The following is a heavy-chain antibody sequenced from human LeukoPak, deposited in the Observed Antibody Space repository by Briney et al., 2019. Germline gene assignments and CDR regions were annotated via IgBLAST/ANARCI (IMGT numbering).Heavy chain of an antibody. CDR3: ARHSLIGTTPFDY. CDR1: GYTFISYY. D-gene: IGHD1-20*01. J-gene: IGHJ4*02. Sequence: ASVKVSCKASGYTFISYYIHWVRQAPGQGLEWMGLINPSSGNTPYAQQFQGRVTMTRDTSTSTVYMELSSLRSEDAAVYYCARHSLIGTTPFDYWGQGTPVTVPS. V-gene: IGHV1-46*01. CDR2: INPSSGNT.